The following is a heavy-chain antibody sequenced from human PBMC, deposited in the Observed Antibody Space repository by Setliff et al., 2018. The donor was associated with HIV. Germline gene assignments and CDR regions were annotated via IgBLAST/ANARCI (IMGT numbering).Heavy chain of an antibody. Sequence: HPGGSLRLSCAASGFTFSSYWMSWVRQAPGKGLEWVADIKQDGSKAYYMDSVKGRFTISRDNPKNSLYMQMNSLRVEDTAVYFCTRKHRPGVGMDLWGQGTTVTVS. CDR1: GFTFSSYW. CDR3: TRKHRPGVGMDL. V-gene: IGHV3-7*04. CDR2: IKQDGSKA. J-gene: IGHJ6*02.